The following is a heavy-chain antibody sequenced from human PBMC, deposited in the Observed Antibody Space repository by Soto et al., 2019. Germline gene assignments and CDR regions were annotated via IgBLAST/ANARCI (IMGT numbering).Heavy chain of an antibody. J-gene: IGHJ3*02. Sequence: PGGSLRLSCAASGFTFSSYSMNWVRQAPGKGLEWVSYISSSSSTIYYADSVKGRFTISRDNAKNSLYLQMNSLRAEDTAVYYCARAPIPLDYGDSGGNAFDIWGQGTMVTVSS. CDR2: ISSSSSTI. CDR1: GFTFSSYS. CDR3: ARAPIPLDYGDSGGNAFDI. D-gene: IGHD4-17*01. V-gene: IGHV3-48*01.